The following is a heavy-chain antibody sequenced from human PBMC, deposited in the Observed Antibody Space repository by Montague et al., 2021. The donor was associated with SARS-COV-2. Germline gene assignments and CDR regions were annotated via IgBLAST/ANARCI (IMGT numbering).Heavy chain of an antibody. V-gene: IGHV3-9*01. D-gene: IGHD3-22*01. Sequence: SLRLSCAASGFTFDDSAMHWVRQAPGKGLEWASGISWNSGSIGYADSVKGRFTISRDNAKNSLYLQMNSLRAEDTALYYCAKAHYNDSSGYDNWGQGTLVTVSS. CDR3: AKAHYNDSSGYDN. CDR2: ISWNSGSI. CDR1: GFTFDDSA. J-gene: IGHJ4*02.